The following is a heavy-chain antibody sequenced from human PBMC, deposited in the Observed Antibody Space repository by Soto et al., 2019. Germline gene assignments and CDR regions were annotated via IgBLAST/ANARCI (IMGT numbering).Heavy chain of an antibody. D-gene: IGHD1-26*01. Sequence: GSLRLSCAASGFTFSNYGMNWVRQTPGKGLEWVSSISGSGDTTYYAAPVKGRFTISRDQSKNTLYLQMHSLTAEDTAVYYCAKPAIVGATDDYFDHWGQGTLATVSS. CDR1: GFTFSNYG. CDR3: AKPAIVGATDDYFDH. V-gene: IGHV3-23*01. J-gene: IGHJ4*02. CDR2: ISGSGDTT.